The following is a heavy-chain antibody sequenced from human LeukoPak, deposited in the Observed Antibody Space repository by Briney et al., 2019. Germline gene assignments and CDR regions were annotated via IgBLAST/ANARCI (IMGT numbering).Heavy chain of an antibody. CDR1: GYTFTGYY. Sequence: GASVKVSCKASGYTFTGYYMHWVRQAPGQGLEWMGWINPNSGGTNYAQKFQGRVTMTRDTSISTAYMELSRLRSDDTAVYHCAREDRYSSGWYADWGQGTLVTVSS. J-gene: IGHJ4*02. D-gene: IGHD6-19*01. V-gene: IGHV1-2*02. CDR3: AREDRYSSGWYAD. CDR2: INPNSGGT.